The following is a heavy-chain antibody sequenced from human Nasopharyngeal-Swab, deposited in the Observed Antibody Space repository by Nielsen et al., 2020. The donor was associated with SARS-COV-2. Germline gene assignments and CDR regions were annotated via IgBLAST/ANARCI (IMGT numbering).Heavy chain of an antibody. CDR1: GGSISSYY. CDR2: IYYSGST. Sequence: SETLSLTCTVSGGSISSYYWSWIRQPPGKGLEWIGYIYYSGSTNYNPSLKSRVTISVDTSKNQFSLKLSSVTAADTAVYYCARTIGASRGSSYGSYYYMDVWGKGTTVTVSS. CDR3: ARTIGASRGSSYGSYYYMDV. D-gene: IGHD5-18*01. V-gene: IGHV4-59*01. J-gene: IGHJ6*03.